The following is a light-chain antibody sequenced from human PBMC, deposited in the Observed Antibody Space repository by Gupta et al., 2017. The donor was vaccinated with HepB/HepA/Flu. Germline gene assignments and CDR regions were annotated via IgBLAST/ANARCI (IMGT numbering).Light chain of an antibody. CDR2: DVS. Sequence: QSALTQPASVSGSPGQSITLSCTGPRSDFGDFNHVSWYQQHPAKAPKLLISDVSNRPSGFSSRFSGSKSGNTASLTISGLQAEDEADYYCSSFIYTPTLVVFGGGTKLTVL. V-gene: IGLV2-14*03. CDR1: RSDFGDFNH. J-gene: IGLJ2*01. CDR3: SSFIYTPTLVV.